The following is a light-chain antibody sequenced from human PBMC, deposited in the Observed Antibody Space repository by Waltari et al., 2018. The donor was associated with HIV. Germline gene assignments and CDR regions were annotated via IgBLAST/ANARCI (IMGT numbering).Light chain of an antibody. CDR1: QTVTNK. J-gene: IGKJ3*01. V-gene: IGKV1-39*01. CDR2: DAS. Sequence: IPIAPPQSLVSASVGDSVSITCRASQTVTNKVNWYQQKPGKAPQVLIYDASTLQSGVPSRFRGGGSGTDFTLTITSLQLDDFATYFCQQSYSSPLTFGPGTKVDIK. CDR3: QQSYSSPLT.